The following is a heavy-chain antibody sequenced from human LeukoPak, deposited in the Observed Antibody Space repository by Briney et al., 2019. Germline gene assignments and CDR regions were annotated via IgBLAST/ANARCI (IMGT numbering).Heavy chain of an antibody. CDR3: VIGVGWQPDY. Sequence: SETLSLTCTVFGDSVTGYYLNWVRQPPGKGLEWIGHIYKIGTTNYNPFLKSRLTISADTSKNQFYLKLRSVTAADTAVYYCVIGVGWQPDYWGQGALVTVSS. J-gene: IGHJ4*02. CDR2: IYKIGTT. CDR1: GDSVTGYY. V-gene: IGHV4-59*02. D-gene: IGHD2-15*01.